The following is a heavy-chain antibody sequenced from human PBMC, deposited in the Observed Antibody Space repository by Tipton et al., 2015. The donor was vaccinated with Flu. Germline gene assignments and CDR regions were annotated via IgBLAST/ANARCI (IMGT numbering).Heavy chain of an antibody. Sequence: TLSLTCTVSGGSIRSGSFYWSWIRQPAGKGLEWIGRVYSSGRTNYNPSLESRVTISMDTSRSQFSLKVRSVTAADTAVYYCAREKIAASYYYNSSGYTNYFDSWGQLTLVTVSS. V-gene: IGHV4-61*02. J-gene: IGHJ4*02. CDR2: VYSSGRT. CDR1: GGSIRSGSFY. CDR3: AREKIAASYYYNSSGYTNYFDS. D-gene: IGHD3-22*01.